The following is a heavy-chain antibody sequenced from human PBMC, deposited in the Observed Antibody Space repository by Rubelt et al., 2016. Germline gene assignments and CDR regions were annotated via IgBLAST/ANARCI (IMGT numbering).Heavy chain of an antibody. J-gene: IGHJ6*02. V-gene: IGHV1-2*02. D-gene: IGHD2-15*01. CDR2: GVT. CDR3: ARDSDVVAAIYYYYGMDV. Sequence: GVTKYAQTFQGRVTMTRDTSISTAFMELRSLRSDDTAVYYCARDSDVVAAIYYYYGMDVWGQGTTVTVSS.